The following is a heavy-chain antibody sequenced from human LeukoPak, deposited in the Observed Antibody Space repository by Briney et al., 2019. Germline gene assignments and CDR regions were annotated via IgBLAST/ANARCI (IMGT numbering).Heavy chain of an antibody. CDR3: ARSGYDFNWFDP. J-gene: IGHJ5*02. CDR2: INHSGST. V-gene: IGHV4-34*01. Sequence: SETLSLTCAVYGGSFSGYYWSWIRQPPGKGLEWIGEINHSGSTNYSPSLKSRVTISVDTSKNQFSLKLSSVTAADTAVYYCARSGYDFNWFDPWGQGTLVTVSS. D-gene: IGHD5-12*01. CDR1: GGSFSGYY.